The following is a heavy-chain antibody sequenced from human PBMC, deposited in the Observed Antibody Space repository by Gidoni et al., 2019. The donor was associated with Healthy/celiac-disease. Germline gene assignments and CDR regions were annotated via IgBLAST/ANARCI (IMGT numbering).Heavy chain of an antibody. D-gene: IGHD5-12*01. J-gene: IGHJ3*02. CDR2: ISAYNGNT. V-gene: IGHV1-18*01. Sequence: QVQLVQSGAEVKKPGASVKVSCKASGYTFTSYGLSWVRQAPGQGLEWMGWISAYNGNTNYAQKLQGRVTMTTDTSTSTAYMELRSLRSDDTAVYYCARDPYRYGSDYVLGAFDIWGQGTMVTVSS. CDR3: ARDPYRYGSDYVLGAFDI. CDR1: GYTFTSYG.